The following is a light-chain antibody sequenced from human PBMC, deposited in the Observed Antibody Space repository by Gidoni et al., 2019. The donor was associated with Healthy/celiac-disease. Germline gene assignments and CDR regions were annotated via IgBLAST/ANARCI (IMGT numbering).Light chain of an antibody. V-gene: IGLV2-14*03. CDR2: DVR. CDR1: SSDVGGYNY. CDR3: SSYTSSSTPV. J-gene: IGLJ2*01. Sequence: QSALTQPASVSGSPGQSITSACTRTSSDVGGYNYVSWYQQHPGKAPKLMIYDVRNRPSGVSNRFSGSRSGNTASLTISGLQAEDEADYYCSSYTSSSTPVFGGGT.